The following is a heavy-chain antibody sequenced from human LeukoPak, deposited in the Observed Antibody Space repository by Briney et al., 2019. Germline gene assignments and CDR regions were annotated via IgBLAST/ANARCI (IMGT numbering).Heavy chain of an antibody. V-gene: IGHV4-4*07. CDR2: IYTSGST. J-gene: IGHJ4*02. CDR1: GGSISSYY. CDR3: ARGGLAAATPYYFDY. D-gene: IGHD6-25*01. Sequence: SETLSLTCTVSGGSISSYYWSWIRQPAGKGLEWIGRIYTSGSTNYNPSLKSRVTMSVDTSKNQFSLKLSSVTAADTAVYYCARGGLAAATPYYFDYWGQGTLVTVSS.